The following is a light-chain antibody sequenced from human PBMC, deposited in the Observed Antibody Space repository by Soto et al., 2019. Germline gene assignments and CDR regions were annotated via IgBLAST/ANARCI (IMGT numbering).Light chain of an antibody. J-gene: IGKJ2*01. Sequence: EIVLTQSPGTLSLSPGERATLSCRASQSVSSSYLAWYQQKPGQAPRLRIYGASSRATGIPDRFSGSGSGTDFTLTISRLEPKDFAVYYCQQYGSSPPKYTFGQGTKLEIK. CDR3: QQYGSSPPKYT. V-gene: IGKV3-20*01. CDR1: QSVSSSY. CDR2: GAS.